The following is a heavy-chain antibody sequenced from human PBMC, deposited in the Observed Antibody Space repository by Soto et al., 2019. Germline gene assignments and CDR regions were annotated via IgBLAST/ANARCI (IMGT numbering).Heavy chain of an antibody. CDR2: MHDSGST. CDR3: ARDKLTGLFDY. V-gene: IGHV4-59*12. D-gene: IGHD2-8*02. J-gene: IGHJ4*02. CDR1: GASISSYY. Sequence: SETLSLTCTVSGASISSYYWNWIRQSPGKGLEWIGYMHDSGSTSYNPSLKSRVTISVDTSRNQLSLKLTSVTAADTAVYYCARDKLTGLFDYWGQGTLVTVSS.